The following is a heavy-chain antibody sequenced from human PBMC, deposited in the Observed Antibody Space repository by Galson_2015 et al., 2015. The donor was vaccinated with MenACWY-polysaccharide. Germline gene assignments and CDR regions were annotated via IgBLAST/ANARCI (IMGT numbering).Heavy chain of an antibody. D-gene: IGHD3-22*01. CDR2: INPSTAYT. CDR3: ARERVYYDSSAYPY. V-gene: IGHV1-46*01. J-gene: IGHJ4*02. Sequence: SVKVSCKASGYTFTTYYIHWVRQARRQGLEWLGLINPSTAYTSFSQKFQGRVAMTRDTSTGTVYLELSSLTSADTAVYCCARERVYYDSSAYPYWGQGTLVTVSS. CDR1: GYTFTTYY.